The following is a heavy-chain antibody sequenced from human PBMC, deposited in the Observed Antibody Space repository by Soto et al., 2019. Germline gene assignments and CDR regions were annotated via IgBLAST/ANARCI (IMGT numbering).Heavy chain of an antibody. CDR3: ARLYSYYVDV. Sequence: QMHLQESGPGLVKPSGTLSLTCDVSGGSISYNWWSWVRQPPGKGLEWIGEVYQSETVKYNPSLKSRLTMSVDESKNQFSLGLTSVTAADTAVYYCARLYSYYVDVWGKGTTVIVSS. J-gene: IGHJ6*03. CDR2: VYQSETV. CDR1: GGSISYNW. V-gene: IGHV4-4*02.